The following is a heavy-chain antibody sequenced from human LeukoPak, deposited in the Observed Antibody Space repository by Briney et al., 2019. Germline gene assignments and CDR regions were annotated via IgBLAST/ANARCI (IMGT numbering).Heavy chain of an antibody. V-gene: IGHV3-53*01. Sequence: GGSLRLSCAASGFTVSSIHMVWVRQAPGKGLEWVSVTYTGGNSYYADSVKGRFTISRDNSKNTLYLQMNSLRAEDTAVYYCAKSGGSYPYYFDYWGQGTLVTVSS. J-gene: IGHJ4*02. CDR2: TYTGGNS. CDR1: GFTVSSIH. D-gene: IGHD1-26*01. CDR3: AKSGGSYPYYFDY.